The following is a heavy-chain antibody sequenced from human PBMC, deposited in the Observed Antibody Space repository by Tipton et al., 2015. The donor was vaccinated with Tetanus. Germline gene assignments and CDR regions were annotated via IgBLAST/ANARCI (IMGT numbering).Heavy chain of an antibody. V-gene: IGHV4-59*01. CDR2: ISHSGSA. J-gene: IGHJ4*02. CDR1: GGSINDYY. D-gene: IGHD4-17*01. CDR3: ARSYGDPFLFRVDY. Sequence: TLSLTCTVSGGSINDYYWGWIRQPPGMGLEWIGHISHSGSASYNPSLKSRVTISLDTSKNQFSLTLRSVTAADTAVYYCARSYGDPFLFRVDYWGQGALVTVSS.